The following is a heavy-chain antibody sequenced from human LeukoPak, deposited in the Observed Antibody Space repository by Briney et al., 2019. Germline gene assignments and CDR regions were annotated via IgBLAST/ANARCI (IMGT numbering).Heavy chain of an antibody. CDR2: ISYDGSNK. Sequence: GGSLRLSCAASGFTFSSYGMHWVRQAPGKGLEWVAVISYDGSNKYYADSVKGRFTISRDNSKNTLYLQMNSLRAEDTAVYYCAKDKNFYYSYMDVWGKGTTVTVSS. CDR3: AKDKNFYYSYMDV. CDR1: GFTFSSYG. V-gene: IGHV3-30*18. J-gene: IGHJ6*03.